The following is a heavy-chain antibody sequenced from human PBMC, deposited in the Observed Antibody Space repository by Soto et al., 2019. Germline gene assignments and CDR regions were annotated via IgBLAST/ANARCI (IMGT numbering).Heavy chain of an antibody. D-gene: IGHD3-9*01. Sequence: ASVKVSCKASGYTFTSYAMHWVRQAPGQRLEWMGWINAGNGNTKYSQKFQGRVTITRDTSASTAYMELSSLRSEDTAVYYCARLYYDILTGYPSLDYWGQGTLVTVSS. CDR1: GYTFTSYA. CDR3: ARLYYDILTGYPSLDY. V-gene: IGHV1-3*01. CDR2: INAGNGNT. J-gene: IGHJ4*02.